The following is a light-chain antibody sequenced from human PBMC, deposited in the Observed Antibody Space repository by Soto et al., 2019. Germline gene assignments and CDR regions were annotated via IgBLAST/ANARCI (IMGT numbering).Light chain of an antibody. Sequence: IVMTHSPAALSVTPGERATLSCSASQSVNSNLAWYQQKPGQAPRLLIYGASSRATGIPARFSGSGSGTEFTFPIPCLQSEDCALDCCQESASWLRPFGEGTKVDI. CDR2: GAS. CDR1: QSVNSN. CDR3: QESASWLRP. V-gene: IGKV3-15*01. J-gene: IGKJ1*01.